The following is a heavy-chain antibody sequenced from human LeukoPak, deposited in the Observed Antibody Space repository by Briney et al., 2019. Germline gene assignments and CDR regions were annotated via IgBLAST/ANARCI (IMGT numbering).Heavy chain of an antibody. CDR3: ARVRYGDCFDY. V-gene: IGHV4-59*01. CDR1: GGSISSYY. Sequence: PSETLSLTCTVSGGSISSYYWSWIRQPPGKGLEWIGYIYYSGSTNYNPSLKSRVPISVDTSMNQFSLKLSSVTAADTAVYYCARVRYGDCFDYWGQGTLVTVSS. CDR2: IYYSGST. J-gene: IGHJ4*02. D-gene: IGHD4-17*01.